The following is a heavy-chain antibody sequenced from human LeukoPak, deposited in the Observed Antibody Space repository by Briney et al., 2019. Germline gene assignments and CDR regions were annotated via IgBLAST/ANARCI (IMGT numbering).Heavy chain of an antibody. J-gene: IGHJ4*02. Sequence: GGSLRLSCAASAFNFSNYWMHWVRQVPGKGLVWVSRINGDGSSTSYADSVKGRFTLSRDNAKNTVYLQINSLRAEDTAVYYCARGGSETYGRAADCWGQGTLVTVSS. CDR3: ARGGSETYGRAADC. CDR2: INGDGSST. CDR1: AFNFSNYW. D-gene: IGHD3-10*01. V-gene: IGHV3-74*01.